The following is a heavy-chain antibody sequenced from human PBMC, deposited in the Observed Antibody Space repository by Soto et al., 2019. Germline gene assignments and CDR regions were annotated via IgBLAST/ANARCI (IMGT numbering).Heavy chain of an antibody. J-gene: IGHJ6*03. V-gene: IGHV3-33*01. CDR2: IWYDGSNK. D-gene: IGHD3-3*01. CDR3: ARDQNTIFGVAPYYYYYMDV. CDR1: GFTFSSYG. Sequence: QVQLVESGGGVVQPGRSLRLSCAASGFTFSSYGMHWVRQAPGKGLEWVAVIWYDGSNKYYADSVKGRFTISRDNSKNTLYLQMSSLRAEDTAVYYCARDQNTIFGVAPYYYYYMDVWGKGTTVTVSS.